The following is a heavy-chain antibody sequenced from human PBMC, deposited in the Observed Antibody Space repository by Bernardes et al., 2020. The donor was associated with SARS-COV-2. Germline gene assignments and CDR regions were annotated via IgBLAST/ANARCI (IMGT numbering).Heavy chain of an antibody. Sequence: ETLSLTCTVSDDSISSSHYYWGWIRQPPGKGLEWIGNVYYSGSTYYNPSLESRLTVSLDTSKKQFSLKLSSVTAADTAVYYCARDRGHCTSTSCYIGAFDIWGQGTMVTVSP. J-gene: IGHJ3*02. CDR3: ARDRGHCTSTSCYIGAFDI. D-gene: IGHD2-2*02. CDR2: VYYSGST. CDR1: DDSISSSHYY. V-gene: IGHV4-39*07.